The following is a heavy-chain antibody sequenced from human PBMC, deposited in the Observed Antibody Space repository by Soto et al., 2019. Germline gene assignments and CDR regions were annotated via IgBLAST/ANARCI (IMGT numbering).Heavy chain of an antibody. CDR2: ISRSSTTI. D-gene: IGHD3-9*01. J-gene: IGHJ4*02. CDR3: ARVSRYYDILSCSDY. CDR1: GFTFSTYS. Sequence: GGSLRLSCAASGFTFSTYSMNWVRQAPGKGLEWVSYISRSSTTIYYADSVKGRFTISRDNAKNSLYLQMNSLRAEDTAVYYCARVSRYYDILSCSDYWGQGTLVTVSS. V-gene: IGHV3-48*01.